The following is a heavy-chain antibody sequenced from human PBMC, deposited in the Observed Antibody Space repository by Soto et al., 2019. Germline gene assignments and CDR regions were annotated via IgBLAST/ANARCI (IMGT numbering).Heavy chain of an antibody. D-gene: IGHD6-13*01. CDR3: ARDHVEQQLVHYGMDV. CDR2: INPSGGST. J-gene: IGHJ6*02. CDR1: GYTFTGYY. V-gene: IGHV1-46*01. Sequence: GASVKVSCKASGYTFTGYYMHWVRQAPGQGLEWMGIINPSGGSTSYAQKFQGRVTMTRDTSTSTVYMELSSLRSEDTAVYYCARDHVEQQLVHYGMDVWGQGTTVTLSS.